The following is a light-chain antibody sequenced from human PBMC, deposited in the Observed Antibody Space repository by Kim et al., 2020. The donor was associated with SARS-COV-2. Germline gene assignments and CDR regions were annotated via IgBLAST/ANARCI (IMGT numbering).Light chain of an antibody. J-gene: IGKJ4*01. CDR2: AAS. CDR1: QGIDSY. CDR3: LQLNSYPLT. Sequence: EIQLTQSPSFLSASVGDRVTITCRASQGIDSYLAWYQQKPGKAPKLLIYAASTLQSGVPSRFSGSGSGTEFTLTIRSLQPEDFATYYCLQLNSYPLTFGGGTKVDIK. V-gene: IGKV1-9*01.